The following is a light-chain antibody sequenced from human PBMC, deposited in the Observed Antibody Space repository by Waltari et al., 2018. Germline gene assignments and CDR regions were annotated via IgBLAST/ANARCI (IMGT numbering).Light chain of an antibody. CDR1: QDISIY. CDR3: QQSYSTPWP. Sequence: DVQMTQSPSSLSASVGDRVTITCRASQDISIYLAWFQQTPGKAPKLLIYASSSLQSGVPSRFRGSGSGTDFTLTISSLQPEDFATYYCQQSYSTPWPFGQGTKVEIK. J-gene: IGKJ1*01. CDR2: ASS. V-gene: IGKV1-39*01.